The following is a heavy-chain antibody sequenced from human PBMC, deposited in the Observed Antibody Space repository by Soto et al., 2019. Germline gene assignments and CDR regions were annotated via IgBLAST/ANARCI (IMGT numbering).Heavy chain of an antibody. J-gene: IGHJ5*01. Sequence: EVQLLESGGGLVQPGESLRLSCAASGFTFSSYAMSWVRQAPGEGLEWVSTISAGGSTTYYADSVKGRFTISRDNSNNTLHRQMNSLRAEDTAVYYCATPGPTGTTGRTHPWFDSWGQGNLVTVSS. D-gene: IGHD1-7*01. CDR3: ATPGPTGTTGRTHPWFDS. CDR1: GFTFSSYA. V-gene: IGHV3-23*01. CDR2: ISAGGSTT.